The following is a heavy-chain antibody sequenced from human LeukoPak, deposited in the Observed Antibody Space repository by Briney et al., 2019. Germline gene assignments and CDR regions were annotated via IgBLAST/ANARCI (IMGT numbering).Heavy chain of an antibody. V-gene: IGHV4-4*07. CDR3: AREVVVTAIGCWFDP. CDR2: IYTSGST. J-gene: IGHJ5*02. Sequence: SETLSLTCTVSGGSISSYYWSWIRQPAGKGLEWIGRIYTSGSTNYNPSLKSRVTMSVDTSKNQFSLKLSSVTAADTAVYYCAREVVVTAIGCWFDPWGQGTLVTVSS. CDR1: GGSISSYY. D-gene: IGHD2-21*02.